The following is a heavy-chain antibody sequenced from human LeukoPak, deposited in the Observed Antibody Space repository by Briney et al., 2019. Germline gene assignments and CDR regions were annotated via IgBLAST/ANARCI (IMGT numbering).Heavy chain of an antibody. J-gene: IGHJ4*02. D-gene: IGHD1-26*01. CDR1: GYSLSSGYY. V-gene: IGHV4-38-2*02. Sequence: PSETLSLTCAVSGYSLSSGYYWGWIRQPPGKGLEWIASMYHSGSTYYNPSLQSRVTLSADTAKNQFSLKMSSVTAADTAVYYCGRDRSGGYSVDYWGQGTLVTVS. CDR3: GRDRSGGYSVDY. CDR2: MYHSGST.